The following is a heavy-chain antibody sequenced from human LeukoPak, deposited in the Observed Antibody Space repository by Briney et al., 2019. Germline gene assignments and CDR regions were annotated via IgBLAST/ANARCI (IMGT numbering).Heavy chain of an antibody. J-gene: IGHJ4*02. CDR1: GGTFSSYA. CDR2: IIPIFGTA. Sequence: SVKVSCNASGGTFSSYAISWVRQAPGQGLEWMGRIIPIFGTANYAQKFQGRVTITTDESTSTAYIELSSLRSEDTAVYYCAREARSVYSSGSHWGKWGQGTLVTVSS. D-gene: IGHD3-22*01. V-gene: IGHV1-69*05. CDR3: AREARSVYSSGSHWGK.